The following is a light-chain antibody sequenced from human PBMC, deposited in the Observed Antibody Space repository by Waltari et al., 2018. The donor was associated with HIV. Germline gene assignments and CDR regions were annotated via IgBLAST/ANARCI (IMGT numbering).Light chain of an antibody. V-gene: IGLV2-23*02. J-gene: IGLJ1*01. CDR2: EVS. CDR3: CSYASGSTFV. Sequence: QSALTQPASVSGSPGQSITISCTGTSSDLGSYDLVSWYQQHPGKAPKVMIYEVSKRPSGVVNRFSGSKSGNTSSLIISGLQAEDEADYYCCSYASGSTFVFGTGTKVTVL. CDR1: SSDLGSYDL.